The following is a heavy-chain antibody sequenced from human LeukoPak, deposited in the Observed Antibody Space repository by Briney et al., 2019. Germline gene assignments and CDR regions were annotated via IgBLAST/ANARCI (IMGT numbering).Heavy chain of an antibody. Sequence: GGSLRLSCAASGFTFSDYYMSWIRQAPGKGLEWVSYISSSSSYTNYADSVKGRFTISRDSAKNSLYLQMNSLRAEDTAVYYCARGYYPILYYFDYWGQETLVTVSS. CDR3: ARGYYPILYYFDY. J-gene: IGHJ4*02. D-gene: IGHD3-10*01. CDR1: GFTFSDYY. V-gene: IGHV3-11*06. CDR2: ISSSSSYT.